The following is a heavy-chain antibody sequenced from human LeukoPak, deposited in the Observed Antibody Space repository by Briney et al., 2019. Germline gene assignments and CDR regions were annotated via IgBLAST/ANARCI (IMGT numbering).Heavy chain of an antibody. V-gene: IGHV4-39*07. D-gene: IGHD6-13*01. CDR3: ARDRADGSSRYFPRGFDY. J-gene: IGHJ4*02. CDR2: IYYSGST. CDR1: GGSISSSSYY. Sequence: PSETLSLTCTVSGGSISSSSYYWGWIRQPPGKGLEWIGSIYYSGSTYYNPSLKSRVTISVDTSKNQFSLKLSSVTAADTAVYYCARDRADGSSRYFPRGFDYWGQGTLVTVSS.